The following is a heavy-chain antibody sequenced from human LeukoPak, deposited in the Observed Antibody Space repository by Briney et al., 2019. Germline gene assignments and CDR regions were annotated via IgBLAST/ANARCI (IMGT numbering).Heavy chain of an antibody. CDR1: GGSISSGDYY. V-gene: IGHV4-30-4*01. CDR2: IYYSGST. CDR3: ARQGRSGIVVVPKGWFDP. D-gene: IGHD2-2*01. Sequence: KPSETLSLTCTVSGGSISSGDYYWSWIRQPPGKGLEWIGYIYYSGSTYYSPSLKSRVTISVDTSKNQFSLKLSSVTAADTAVYYCARQGRSGIVVVPKGWFDPWGQGTLVTVSS. J-gene: IGHJ5*02.